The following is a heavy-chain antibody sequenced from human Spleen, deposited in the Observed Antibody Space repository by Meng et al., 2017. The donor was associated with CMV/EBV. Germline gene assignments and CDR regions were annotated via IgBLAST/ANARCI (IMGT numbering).Heavy chain of an antibody. D-gene: IGHD2-2*01. CDR3: ARDSVVPAAINAAFDY. CDR2: IKQDGSEK. J-gene: IGHJ4*02. CDR1: GFTFNYHW. V-gene: IGHV3-7*01. Sequence: SGFTFNYHWMSWVRQAPGKGLEWVANIKQDGSEKYYLDSVKGRLTISRDNAKNSLYLQMNSLRVEDTAVYYCARDSVVPAAINAAFDYWGQGTLVTVSS.